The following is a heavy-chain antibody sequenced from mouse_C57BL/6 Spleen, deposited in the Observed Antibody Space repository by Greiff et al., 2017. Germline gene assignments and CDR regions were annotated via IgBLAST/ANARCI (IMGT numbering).Heavy chain of an antibody. J-gene: IGHJ2*01. CDR1: GYTFSSYA. CDR2: IYPRDGST. CDR3: ARSDYDFDY. D-gene: IGHD2-4*01. Sequence: QVQLQQSGPELVKPGASVKLSCKASGYTFSSYALNWVKQRPGQGLEWIGWIYPRDGSTKYNEKFMGKATLPVDTSSSTAYMERHSLTAEDSAVYLCARSDYDFDYRGQGTTLTVSS. V-gene: IGHV1-85*01.